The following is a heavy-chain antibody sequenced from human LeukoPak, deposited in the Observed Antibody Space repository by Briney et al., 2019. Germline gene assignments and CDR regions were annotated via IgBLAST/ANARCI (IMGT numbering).Heavy chain of an antibody. J-gene: IGHJ3*02. Sequence: ASVKVSCKASGYTFTSYGISWVRQAPGRGLEWMAWISTAGGDAIYTHQLHDRLTVTRDTSTSTVYMELRSLISDDTALYYCARRLKMVRGVNMGAMMAFDIWGQGTMVTVSS. CDR2: ISTAGGDA. CDR3: ARRLKMVRGVNMGAMMAFDI. CDR1: GYTFTSYG. D-gene: IGHD3-10*01. V-gene: IGHV1-18*01.